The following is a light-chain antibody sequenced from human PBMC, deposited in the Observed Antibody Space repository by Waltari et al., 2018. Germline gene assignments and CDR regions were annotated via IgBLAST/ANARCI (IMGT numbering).Light chain of an antibody. CDR1: QSLNNW. Sequence: IQMTQSPSTLSASVGDRVTTTCRASQSLNNWLAWYQQKPGKAPKLLIYTASTFQNGVPSMFSGSASGTEFTLTIDSLQSEDFATYYCQQYNTYPRTFGQGSKVELK. CDR2: TAS. J-gene: IGKJ1*01. V-gene: IGKV1-5*03. CDR3: QQYNTYPRT.